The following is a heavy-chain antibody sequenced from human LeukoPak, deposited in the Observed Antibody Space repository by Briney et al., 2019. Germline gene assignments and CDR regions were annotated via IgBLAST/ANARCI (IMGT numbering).Heavy chain of an antibody. CDR2: IIPIFGTA. CDR1: GGTFSSYA. V-gene: IGHV1-69*13. D-gene: IGHD1-26*01. CDR3: ATEWADAFDI. Sequence: GASVKVSCKASGGTFSSYAISWVRQAPGQGLEWMGGIIPIFGTANYAQKFQGRVTITADESSRTAYMELSSLRSEDTAVYFCATEWADAFDIWGQGTMVTVSS. J-gene: IGHJ3*02.